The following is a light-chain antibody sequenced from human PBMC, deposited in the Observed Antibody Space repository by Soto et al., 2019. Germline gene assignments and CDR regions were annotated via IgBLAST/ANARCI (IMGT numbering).Light chain of an antibody. CDR3: AARDDSLNGHV. V-gene: IGLV1-44*01. CDR1: SSNIGTSS. CDR2: TTN. Sequence: QSVLTQPHSASGTPGQRVTISCSGSSSNIGTSSVHWFQQLPGTAPKLLISTTNQRPSGVPERFSGSKSGTSASLAISGLQSEDEADYYCAARDDSLNGHVFGTGTKVTV. J-gene: IGLJ1*01.